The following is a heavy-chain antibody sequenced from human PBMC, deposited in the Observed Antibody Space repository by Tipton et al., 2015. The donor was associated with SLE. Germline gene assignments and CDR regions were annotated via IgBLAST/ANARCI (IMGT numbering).Heavy chain of an antibody. D-gene: IGHD6-19*01. Sequence: TLSLTCAVSGYSISSGYYWGWIRQPPGKGLEWIGRIYTSGSTNYNPSLKSRVTMSVDTSKNQFSLKLSSVTAADTAVYYCARGLGSGWYDEYFQHWGQGTLVTVSS. CDR2: IYTSGST. J-gene: IGHJ1*01. CDR1: GYSISSGYY. CDR3: ARGLGSGWYDEYFQH. V-gene: IGHV4-38-2*01.